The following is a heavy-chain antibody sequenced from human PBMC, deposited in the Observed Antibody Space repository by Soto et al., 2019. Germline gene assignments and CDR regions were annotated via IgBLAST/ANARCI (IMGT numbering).Heavy chain of an antibody. V-gene: IGHV4-34*01. CDR3: ARGSAAARHWFDP. Sequence: PSETLSLTCAVYGGSFSGYYWSWIRQPPGKGLEWIGEINHSGSTNYNPSLKSRVTISVDTSKNQFSLKLSSVTAADTAVYYCARGSAAARHWFDPWGQGTLATVSS. D-gene: IGHD6-13*01. CDR1: GGSFSGYY. CDR2: INHSGST. J-gene: IGHJ5*02.